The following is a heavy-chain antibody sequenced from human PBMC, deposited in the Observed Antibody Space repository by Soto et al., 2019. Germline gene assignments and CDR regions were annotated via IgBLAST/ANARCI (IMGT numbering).Heavy chain of an antibody. CDR3: ARHAGRASTDSYPPKWSGP. J-gene: IGHJ5*02. CDR1: GYTFSSYG. V-gene: IGHV1-18*01. D-gene: IGHD2-8*02. CDR2: ISAYNGNT. Sequence: ASVKVSCKASGYTFSSYGITWVRQAPGQGLEWMGWISAYNGNTNYAQKLQGRVTMSTDTSTNTAYMDLTSLRSDDTAVYYCARHAGRASTDSYPPKWSGPWDDLTLVPGS.